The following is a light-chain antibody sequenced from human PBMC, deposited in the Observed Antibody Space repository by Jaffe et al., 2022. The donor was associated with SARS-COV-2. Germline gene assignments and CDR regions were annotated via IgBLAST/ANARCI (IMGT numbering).Light chain of an antibody. J-gene: IGKJ2*01. CDR3: QQYEGPPT. Sequence: DIQMTQSPSSLSASIGDRVTITCQASQDIRYHLNWYQQRPGKAPKLLIYDASKLETGVPSRFSGSGSGTDFTFTITSLQPEDFATYFCQQYEGPPTFGLGTKVEIK. CDR1: QDIRYH. CDR2: DAS. V-gene: IGKV1-33*01.